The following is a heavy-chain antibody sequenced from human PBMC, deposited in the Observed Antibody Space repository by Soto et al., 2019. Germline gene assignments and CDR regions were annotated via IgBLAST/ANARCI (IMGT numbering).Heavy chain of an antibody. CDR2: IYYSGST. V-gene: IGHV4-59*08. CDR3: ARFNWYFDL. Sequence: PSETLSLTCTVSGGSISSYYWSWVRQPPGKGLEWIGYIYYSGSTNYNPSLKSRVTISVDTSKNQFSLKLSSVTAADTAVYYCARFNWYFDLWGRGTLVTISS. CDR1: GGSISSYY. J-gene: IGHJ2*01.